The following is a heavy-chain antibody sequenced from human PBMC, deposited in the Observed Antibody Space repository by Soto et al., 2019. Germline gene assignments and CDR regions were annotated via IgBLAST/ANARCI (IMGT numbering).Heavy chain of an antibody. J-gene: IGHJ6*01. CDR3: ARAVTSGLDV. V-gene: IGHV3-21*02. CDR1: GFTFSLYS. D-gene: IGHD3-10*01. CDR2: ISRSSTGI. Sequence: EVQLVESGGGLVQPGGPLRLSFAASGFTFSLYSMSWVRQAPGKGLEWVSCISRSSTGIHYADSVKGRCTISRADVTTSTPRQMNRLSDGDTGVYYCARAVTSGLDVWGQGTTVSISS.